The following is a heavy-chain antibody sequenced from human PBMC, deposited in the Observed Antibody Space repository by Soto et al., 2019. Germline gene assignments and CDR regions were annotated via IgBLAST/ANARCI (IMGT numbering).Heavy chain of an antibody. V-gene: IGHV3-23*01. CDR1: GFPFSSYA. CDR3: AKGGALGYCSSTSCNYYYMDV. J-gene: IGHJ6*03. D-gene: IGHD2-2*01. Sequence: PGGSLRLSCAASGFPFSSYAMSWVRQAPGKGLEWVSAISGSGGSTYYADSVKGRFTISRDNSKNTLYLQMNSLRAEDTAVYYCAKGGALGYCSSTSCNYYYMDVWGKGTTVTVSS. CDR2: ISGSGGST.